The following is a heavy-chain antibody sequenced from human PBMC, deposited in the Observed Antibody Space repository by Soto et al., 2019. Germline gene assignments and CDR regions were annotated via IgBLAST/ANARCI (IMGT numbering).Heavy chain of an antibody. CDR2: MQHTGNT. CDR1: GASIRSYH. Sequence: QVQLQESGPGLVKPSETLSLTCAVSGASIRSYHWSWIRQPAGKGLEWIGRMQHTGNTNYNPSLKSRVTMSVDTSKNQISLKMTSVTAADTAVYFSAKDVSSRRWFDPWGQGILVIVSS. D-gene: IGHD3-16*01. CDR3: AKDVSSRRWFDP. J-gene: IGHJ5*02. V-gene: IGHV4-4*07.